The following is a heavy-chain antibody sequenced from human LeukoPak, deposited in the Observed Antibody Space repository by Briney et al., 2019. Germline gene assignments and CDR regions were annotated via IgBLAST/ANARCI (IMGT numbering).Heavy chain of an antibody. CDR1: GYTFTCYY. CDR3: ARGYYDSSGVDY. CDR2: INPNSGGT. J-gene: IGHJ4*02. Sequence: ASVKVSCKASGYTFTCYYMHWVRQAPGQGLEWMGWINPNSGGTNYAQKFQGRVTMTRDTSISTAYMELSRLRSDDTAVYYCARGYYDSSGVDYWGQGTLVTVSS. D-gene: IGHD3-22*01. V-gene: IGHV1-2*02.